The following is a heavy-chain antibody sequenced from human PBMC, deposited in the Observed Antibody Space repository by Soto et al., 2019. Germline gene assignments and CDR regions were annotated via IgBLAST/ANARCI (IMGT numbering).Heavy chain of an antibody. V-gene: IGHV4-59*01. CDR3: ARSVAVPGAHMDY. Sequence: ASETLSLTCSVSGGSIGGSYWSWIRQSPGKGLEWLGYFYYTGSTNYSPSLRSRVSISVDTSKNELSLRLSSVTAADTAVYFWARSVAVPGAHMDYWGQGTQVTVSS. CDR2: FYYTGST. D-gene: IGHD6-19*01. CDR1: GGSIGGSY. J-gene: IGHJ4*02.